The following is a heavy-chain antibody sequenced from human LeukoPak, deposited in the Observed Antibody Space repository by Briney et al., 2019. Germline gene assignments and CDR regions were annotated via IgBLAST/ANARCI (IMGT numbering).Heavy chain of an antibody. CDR1: GFTFSSYW. V-gene: IGHV3-7*01. Sequence: QPGGSLTLSCAASGFTFSSYWMSWVRQAPGKGLEWVANIKQDGSEKYYVDSVKGRFTISRDNAKNSLYLQMNSLRAEDTAVYYCAREGILTGYYTYFDYWGQGTLVTVSS. CDR2: IKQDGSEK. CDR3: AREGILTGYYTYFDY. D-gene: IGHD3-9*01. J-gene: IGHJ4*02.